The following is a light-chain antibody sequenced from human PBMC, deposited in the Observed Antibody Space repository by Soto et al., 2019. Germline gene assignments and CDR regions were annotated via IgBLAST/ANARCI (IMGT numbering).Light chain of an antibody. CDR2: DVS. Sequence: QSALTQPRSVSGSPGQSVTISCTGTSSDVGGYNYVSWYQQHPGKAPKLMICDVSKRPSGVPDRFSGSKSGNTASLTISGFQAEDEADYYCCSYAGSYTLVFGGGTKLTVL. CDR1: SSDVGGYNY. V-gene: IGLV2-11*01. J-gene: IGLJ2*01. CDR3: CSYAGSYTLV.